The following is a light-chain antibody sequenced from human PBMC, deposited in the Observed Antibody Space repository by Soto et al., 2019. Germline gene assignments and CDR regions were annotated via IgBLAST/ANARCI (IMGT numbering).Light chain of an antibody. CDR3: SSFTSSNTLL. V-gene: IGLV2-14*01. CDR1: SSDVGGYDY. CDR2: EVT. Sequence: QSALTQPASVSGSPGQSITISCTGTSSDVGGYDYVSWYQHPPGKAPKLMIYEVTNRPSGVSDRFSGSKSDNTASLTISGLQAEDEADYYYSSFTSSNTLLFGGGTKLTVL. J-gene: IGLJ2*01.